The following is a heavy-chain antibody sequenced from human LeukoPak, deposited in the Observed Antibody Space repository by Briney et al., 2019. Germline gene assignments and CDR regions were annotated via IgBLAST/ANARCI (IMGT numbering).Heavy chain of an antibody. V-gene: IGHV3-30*18. J-gene: IGHJ4*02. CDR1: GFTFSSYG. Sequence: PGGSLRLSCAASGFTFSSYGMHWVRQAPGKGLEWVAVISYDGSNKYYADSVKGRFTISRDNSKNTLYLQMNSLRAEDMAVYYCVKRWTGTTTGQQDYWGQGTLVTVSS. CDR3: VKRWTGTTTGQQDY. D-gene: IGHD1-1*01. CDR2: ISYDGSNK.